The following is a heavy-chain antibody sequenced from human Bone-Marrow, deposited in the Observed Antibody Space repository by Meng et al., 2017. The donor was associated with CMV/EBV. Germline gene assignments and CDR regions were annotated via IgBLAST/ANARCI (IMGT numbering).Heavy chain of an antibody. CDR1: GYTFTGYY. CDR3: ARVEGDGDYFDY. CDR2: INPNSGGT. D-gene: IGHD3-10*01. Sequence: SCKASGYTFTGYYMRWVRQAPGQGLEWMGWINPNSGGTNYAQKFQGRVTMTRDTSISTAYMELSRLRSDDTAVYYCARVEGDGDYFDYWGQGTLVTVSS. J-gene: IGHJ4*02. V-gene: IGHV1-2*02.